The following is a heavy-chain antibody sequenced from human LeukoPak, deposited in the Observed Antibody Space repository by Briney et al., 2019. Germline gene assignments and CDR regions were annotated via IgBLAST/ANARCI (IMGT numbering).Heavy chain of an antibody. J-gene: IGHJ4*02. Sequence: PGRSLRLSCTASGFTFGNYAMSWVRQAPGKGLEWVGFIRSKAYGGTTEYAASVKGRFTISRDDSKSITYLQMNSLKTEDTAVYYCTRVSLVAASVFFDYWGQGTLVTVSS. D-gene: IGHD2-15*01. CDR3: TRVSLVAASVFFDY. CDR2: IRSKAYGGTT. CDR1: GFTFGNYA. V-gene: IGHV3-49*04.